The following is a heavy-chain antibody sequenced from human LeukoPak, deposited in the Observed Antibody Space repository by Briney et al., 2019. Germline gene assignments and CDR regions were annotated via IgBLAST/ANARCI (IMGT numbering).Heavy chain of an antibody. V-gene: IGHV4-34*01. CDR2: INHSGST. D-gene: IGHD4-11*01. CDR3: ARAATVTMDDAFDI. CDR1: GGSFSGYY. J-gene: IGHJ3*02. Sequence: PSETLSLTCAVYGGSFSGYYWSWIRQPPGKGLEWIGEINHSGSTNYNPSLKSRVTISVDTSKNQFSLKLSSVTAADTAVYYCARAATVTMDDAFDIWGQGTMVTVSS.